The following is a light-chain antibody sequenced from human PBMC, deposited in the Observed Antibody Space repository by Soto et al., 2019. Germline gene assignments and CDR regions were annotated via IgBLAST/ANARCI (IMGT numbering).Light chain of an antibody. CDR1: SSNIGSNV. V-gene: IGLV1-51*02. J-gene: IGLJ2*01. CDR2: DDT. CDR3: GTWDNSLSVVV. Sequence: SVLTQPPSVSAAPGQKVTISCSGSSSNIGSNVVSWYQQVPGTAPRLLTYDDTKRASGIPDRFSGSKSGSSATLGITGLQTGDEADYYCGTWDNSLSVVVFGGGTKVTV.